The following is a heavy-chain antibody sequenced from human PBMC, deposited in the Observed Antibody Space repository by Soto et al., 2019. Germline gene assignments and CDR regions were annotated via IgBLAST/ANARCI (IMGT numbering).Heavy chain of an antibody. CDR2: IDPSDSYT. J-gene: IGHJ4*02. Sequence: EVQLVQSGAEVKKPGESLRISCKGSGYSFTNYWISWVRQMPGKGLEWMGRIDPSDSYTNYSPSFQGHVTISVDKSISTAYMQWSSLKASDSAMYYCARLPYYSDSSGYFEYWGQGTLVTVSS. CDR3: ARLPYYSDSSGYFEY. D-gene: IGHD3-22*01. V-gene: IGHV5-10-1*01. CDR1: GYSFTNYW.